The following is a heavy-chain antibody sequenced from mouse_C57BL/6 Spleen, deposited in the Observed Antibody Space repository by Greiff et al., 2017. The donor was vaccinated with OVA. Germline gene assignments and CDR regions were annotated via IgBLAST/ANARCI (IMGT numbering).Heavy chain of an antibody. J-gene: IGHJ4*01. V-gene: IGHV1-63*01. CDR3: VTGPYAMYD. D-gene: IGHD4-1*01. CDR2: IYPGGGYT. CDR1: GYTFTNYW. Sequence: VQLQESGAELVRPGTSVKMSCKASGYTFTNYWIGWAKQRPGHGLEWIGDIYPGGGYTNYNEKFKGKATLTADKSSSTSYMQFSSLTSEDAAIYYCVTGPYAMYDWGQGTSVTVAS.